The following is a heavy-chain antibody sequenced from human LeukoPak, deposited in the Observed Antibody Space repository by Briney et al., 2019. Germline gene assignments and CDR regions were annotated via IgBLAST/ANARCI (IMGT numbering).Heavy chain of an antibody. Sequence: SETLSLTCAVYGGSFSGYYWSWIRQPPGKGLEWIGEINHSGSTNYNPSLKSRVTISVDTSKNQFSLKLSSVTAADTAVYYCARKGGIGLYWGQGTLVTASS. CDR3: ARKGGIGLY. J-gene: IGHJ4*02. D-gene: IGHD3-16*01. V-gene: IGHV4-34*01. CDR2: INHSGST. CDR1: GGSFSGYY.